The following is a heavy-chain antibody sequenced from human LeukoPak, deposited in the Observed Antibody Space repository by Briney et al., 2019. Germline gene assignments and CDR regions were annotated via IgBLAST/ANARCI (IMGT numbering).Heavy chain of an antibody. CDR2: IYYSGET. D-gene: IGHD4-23*01. V-gene: IGHV4-39*02. Sequence: ETLSLTCTVSGGSISSRSYYWGWIRQPPGKELEWLGSIYYSGETHYNPSLHSRVVMSVDTSNNHFSLKLTSVTAPDTAVYYCARTVGTHRFDYWGQGTLVTVSS. CDR3: ARTVGTHRFDY. J-gene: IGHJ4*02. CDR1: GGSISSRSYY.